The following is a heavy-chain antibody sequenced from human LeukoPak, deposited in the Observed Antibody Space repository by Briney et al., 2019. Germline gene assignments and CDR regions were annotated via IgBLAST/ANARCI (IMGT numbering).Heavy chain of an antibody. CDR3: ARLGGSYSYFDY. V-gene: IGHV4-39*07. CDR1: GDSISSRSYY. Sequence: PSETLSLTCTVAGDSISSRSYYWVWIRQSPGKGLEWFGTINYSGSTYYSPSLMSRVPMSVDPSKNQFSLNLSSVTAAETAVYYCARLGGSYSYFDYWGQGTLVTVSS. CDR2: INYSGST. D-gene: IGHD1-26*01. J-gene: IGHJ4*02.